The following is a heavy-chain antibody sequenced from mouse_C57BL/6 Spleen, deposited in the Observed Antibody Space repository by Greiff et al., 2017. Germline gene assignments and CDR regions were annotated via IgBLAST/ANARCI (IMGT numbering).Heavy chain of an antibody. J-gene: IGHJ4*01. CDR2: IDPSDSYT. Sequence: QVQLQQPGAELVRPGTSVKLSCKASGYTFTSYWMHWVKQRPGQGLEWIGVIDPSDSYTNYNQKFKGKATLTVDTSSSTAYMQLSSLTSEDSAVYYCASVFSSHYAMDYWGQGTSVTVSS. CDR1: GYTFTSYW. V-gene: IGHV1-59*01. D-gene: IGHD1-1*01. CDR3: ASVFSSHYAMDY.